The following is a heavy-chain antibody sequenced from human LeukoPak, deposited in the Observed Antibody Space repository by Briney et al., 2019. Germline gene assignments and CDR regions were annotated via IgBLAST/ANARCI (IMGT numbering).Heavy chain of an antibody. CDR3: AKGNPFYDY. V-gene: IGHV4-39*07. Sequence: SETLSLTCTVSGGSISSYYWGWIRQPPGKGLEWIGNIYTSGSTYYSPSLKSRVIISLDTSKNKFSLTLSSVTAADTAVYYCAKGNPFYDYWGQGTLVTVSS. D-gene: IGHD5/OR15-5a*01. CDR2: IYTSGST. CDR1: GGSISSYY. J-gene: IGHJ4*02.